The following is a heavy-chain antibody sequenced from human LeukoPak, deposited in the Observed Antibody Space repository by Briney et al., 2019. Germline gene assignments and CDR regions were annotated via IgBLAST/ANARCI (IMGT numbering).Heavy chain of an antibody. V-gene: IGHV3-21*04. CDR3: ARRAGGYSHPYDY. J-gene: IGHJ4*02. CDR1: GFTFSSYS. D-gene: IGHD4-23*01. Sequence: GGSLRLSCVGSGFTFSSYSMNWVRQAPGKGLEWVSSISSSSSYIYYADSVKGRFTISRDNAKNSLYLQMNSLRAEDTAVYYCARRAGGYSHPYDYWGQGTLVTVSS. CDR2: ISSSSSYI.